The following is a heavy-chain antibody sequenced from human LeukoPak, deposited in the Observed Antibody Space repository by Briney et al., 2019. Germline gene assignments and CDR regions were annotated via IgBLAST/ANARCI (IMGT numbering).Heavy chain of an antibody. V-gene: IGHV3-30*18. J-gene: IGHJ4*02. Sequence: GGSLRLSCAASGFTFSSYGMHWVRQAPGKGLEWVAVISYDGSNKYYADSVKGRFTISRDNSKNTLYLQMNSLRAEDTAVYYCAKDRPYGDSHLDYWGQGTLVTVSS. CDR2: ISYDGSNK. D-gene: IGHD4-17*01. CDR3: AKDRPYGDSHLDY. CDR1: GFTFSSYG.